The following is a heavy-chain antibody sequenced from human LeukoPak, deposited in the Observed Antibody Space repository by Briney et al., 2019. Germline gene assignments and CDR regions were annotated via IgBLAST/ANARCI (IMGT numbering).Heavy chain of an antibody. CDR2: INHSGST. Sequence: SETLSLTCTVYGGSFSGYYWSWLRQPPGKGLEWIGEINHSGSTNYNPSLKSRVTISVDTSKNQFSLTLSSVTAADTAVYYCARGIRITMIVVVITTGLYYFDYWGQGTLVTVSS. CDR3: ARGIRITMIVVVITTGLYYFDY. V-gene: IGHV4-34*01. CDR1: GGSFSGYY. D-gene: IGHD3-22*01. J-gene: IGHJ4*02.